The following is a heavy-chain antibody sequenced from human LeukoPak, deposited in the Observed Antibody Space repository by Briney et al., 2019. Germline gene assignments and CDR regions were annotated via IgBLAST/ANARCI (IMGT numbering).Heavy chain of an antibody. J-gene: IGHJ4*02. CDR3: AKREAEQSGPIDY. CDR1: GFTFSKSA. D-gene: IGHD3-3*01. Sequence: PGGSLRLSCAASGFTFSKSAMTWVRQAPGTGLEWVSAISGRGDFTYYADSVKGRFTISRDNSKNILNLQRSRLRAQDTAVYYCAKREAEQSGPIDYWGQGTVVTVSS. CDR2: ISGRGDFT. V-gene: IGHV3-23*01.